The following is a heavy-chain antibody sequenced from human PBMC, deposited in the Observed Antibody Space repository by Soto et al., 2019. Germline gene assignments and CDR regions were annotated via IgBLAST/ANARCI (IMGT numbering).Heavy chain of an antibody. CDR3: ARDDCSGGSCKQDY. J-gene: IGHJ4*02. D-gene: IGHD2-15*01. CDR2: INSDGSST. Sequence: GGSLRLSCEASGFTFTSYWMHWVRQAPGKGLVRVSRINSDGSSTSYADSVKGRFTISRDNAKNTLYLQMNSLRAEDTAVYYCARDDCSGGSCKQDYWGQGTLVTVSS. CDR1: GFTFTSYW. V-gene: IGHV3-74*01.